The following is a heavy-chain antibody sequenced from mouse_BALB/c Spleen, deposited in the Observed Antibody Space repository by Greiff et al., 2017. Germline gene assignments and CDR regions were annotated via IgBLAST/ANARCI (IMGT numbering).Heavy chain of an antibody. V-gene: IGHV1S137*01. CDR3: ASNYYGYDGAWFAY. Sequence: QVQLQQSGAELVRPGVSVKISCKGSGYTFTDYAMHWVKQSHAKSLEWIGVISTYYGDASYNQKFKGKATMTVDKSSSTAYMELARLTSEDSAIYYCASNYYGYDGAWFAYWGQGTLVTVSA. CDR2: ISTYYGDA. J-gene: IGHJ3*01. CDR1: GYTFTDYA. D-gene: IGHD2-2*01.